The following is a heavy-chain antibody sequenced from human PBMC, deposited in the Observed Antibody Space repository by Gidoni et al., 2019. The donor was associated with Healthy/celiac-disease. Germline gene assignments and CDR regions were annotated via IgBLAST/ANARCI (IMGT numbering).Heavy chain of an antibody. CDR3: AKTGYGFEF. J-gene: IGHJ4*02. V-gene: IGHV3-7*03. D-gene: IGHD5-12*01. CDR2: IKEDGSQK. Sequence: EVPLVAWGGGLVLPGGSLRHSCSASGFTFSSYWMSWVRQAPGKGLEWVASIKEDGSQKKYADSVKGRFTISRDNAKTSLYLQMSGLGAEDMATYYCAKTGYGFEFGGQGTLVTVSS. CDR1: GFTFSSYW.